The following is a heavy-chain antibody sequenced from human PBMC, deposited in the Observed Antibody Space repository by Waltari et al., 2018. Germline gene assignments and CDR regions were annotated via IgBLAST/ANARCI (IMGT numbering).Heavy chain of an antibody. CDR1: GFTFSNAW. Sequence: EVQVVESGGGLVKPGGSLRVSCAASGFTFSNAWINWVRQAPGKGLEWVGLIKTKGEGGTTDYAAPVKGRFTISRDDSSNMAYLQMKSLRTEDTAIYYCTPKTNFWGQGTLVTVSS. CDR3: TPKTNF. J-gene: IGHJ4*02. V-gene: IGHV3-15*01. CDR2: IKTKGEGGTT.